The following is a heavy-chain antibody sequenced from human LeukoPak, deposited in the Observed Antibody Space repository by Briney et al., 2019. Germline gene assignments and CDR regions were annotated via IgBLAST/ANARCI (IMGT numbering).Heavy chain of an antibody. CDR3: GGSSGYGNY. J-gene: IGHJ4*02. CDR2: IYYSGST. CDR1: GGSISSYY. V-gene: IGHV4-59*01. Sequence: PSETLSLTCTISGGSISSYYWSWIRQPPGKGLEWIGYIYYSGSTNYNPSLKSRVTISVDTSKNQFSLKLSSVTAADTAVYYCGGSSGYGNYWGQGTLVTVSS. D-gene: IGHD3-22*01.